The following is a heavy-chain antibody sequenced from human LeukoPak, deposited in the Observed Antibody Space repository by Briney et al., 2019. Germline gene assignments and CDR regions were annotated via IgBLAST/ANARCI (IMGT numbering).Heavy chain of an antibody. CDR1: GGSISRYY. CDR3: AREYCSAGSCYLHFDY. CDR2: IYSSGST. Sequence: SETLSLTCTVSGGSISRYYWSWIRQPAGKGLEWIGHIYSSGSTKYNPSLNSRVTMSVDTSTNQFSLKLSSVTAADTAVYYCAREYCSAGSCYLHFDYWGQGTLVTVSS. V-gene: IGHV4-4*07. D-gene: IGHD2-15*01. J-gene: IGHJ4*02.